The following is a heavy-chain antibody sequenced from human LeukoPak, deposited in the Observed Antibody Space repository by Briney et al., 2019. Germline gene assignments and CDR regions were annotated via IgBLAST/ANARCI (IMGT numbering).Heavy chain of an antibody. CDR2: IGGRDGST. CDR1: GFTFSSYG. D-gene: IGHD3-10*01. V-gene: IGHV3-23*01. J-gene: IGHJ4*02. Sequence: GGSLRLSCAASGFTFSSYGMSWARQAPGKGLELVSVIGGRDGSTYYADSVKGRFTISRDNSKHTLYMQMNSLRAEDTAVYYCAKGHYYGSGSLDYWGQGTLVTVSS. CDR3: AKGHYYGSGSLDY.